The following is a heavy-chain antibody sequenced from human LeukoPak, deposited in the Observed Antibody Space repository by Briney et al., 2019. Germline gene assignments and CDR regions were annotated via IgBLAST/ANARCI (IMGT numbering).Heavy chain of an antibody. Sequence: SETLSLTCTVSGGSISSSSYYWGWIRQPPGKGLEWIGSIYYSGSTYYSPSLKSRVTISVDTSKNQFSLKLSSVTAADTAVYYCARTRRDAKLDYWGQGTLVTVSS. D-gene: IGHD5-24*01. CDR1: GGSISSSSYY. V-gene: IGHV4-39*07. J-gene: IGHJ4*02. CDR2: IYYSGST. CDR3: ARTRRDAKLDY.